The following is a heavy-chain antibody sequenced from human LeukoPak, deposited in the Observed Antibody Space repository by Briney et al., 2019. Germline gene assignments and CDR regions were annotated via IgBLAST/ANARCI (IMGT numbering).Heavy chain of an antibody. CDR1: GFTVSSNY. CDR2: IYSGGST. Sequence: PGGSLRLSCAASGFTVSSNYMSWVRQAPGKGLEWVSVIYSGGSTYYADSVKGRFTISRDNSKNTLYLQMNSLRAEDTAVYYCARAEDTAMVMDYWGQGTLVTVSS. V-gene: IGHV3-66*01. CDR3: ARAEDTAMVMDY. D-gene: IGHD5-18*01. J-gene: IGHJ4*02.